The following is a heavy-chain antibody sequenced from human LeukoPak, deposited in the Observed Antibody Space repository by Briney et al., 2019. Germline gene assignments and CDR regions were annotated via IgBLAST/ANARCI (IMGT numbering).Heavy chain of an antibody. V-gene: IGHV4-34*01. CDR1: GGSLRGYY. CDR3: ARALYYYDSSGYYYTGARYNWFDP. Sequence: SETLSLTCAVYGGSLRGYYWSWIRQPPGKGLEWIGEINHSGSTNYNPSLKSRVTISVDTSKNQFSLKLSSVTAADTAVYYCARALYYYDSSGYYYTGARYNWFDPWGQGTLVTVSS. J-gene: IGHJ5*02. CDR2: INHSGST. D-gene: IGHD3-22*01.